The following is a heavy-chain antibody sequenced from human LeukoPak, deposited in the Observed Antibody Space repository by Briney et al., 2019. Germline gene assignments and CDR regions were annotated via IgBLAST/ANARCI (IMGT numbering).Heavy chain of an antibody. Sequence: SETLSLTCTVSGGSISSGGYYWSWIRQHPGKGLEWIGYIYYSGSTYYNPSLKSRVTISVDTSKNQFSLKLSSVTAADTAVYYCARRISPTSPEDYWGQGTLVTVSS. D-gene: IGHD2-15*01. V-gene: IGHV4-31*03. CDR2: IYYSGST. J-gene: IGHJ4*02. CDR3: ARRISPTSPEDY. CDR1: GGSISSGGYY.